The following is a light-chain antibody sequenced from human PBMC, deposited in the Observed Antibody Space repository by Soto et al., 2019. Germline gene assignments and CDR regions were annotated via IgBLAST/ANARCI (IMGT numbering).Light chain of an antibody. CDR1: QSISSW. Sequence: DIQMPQSPSSLSASVGARVTITCRASQSISSWLAWYQQKPGKAPKLLIYKASSLQSGVPTRFSGSKSGTDFTLTISSLQPEDFATYYCQQSYTTPWTVGQGIKVDIK. V-gene: IGKV1-39*01. J-gene: IGKJ1*01. CDR2: KAS. CDR3: QQSYTTPWT.